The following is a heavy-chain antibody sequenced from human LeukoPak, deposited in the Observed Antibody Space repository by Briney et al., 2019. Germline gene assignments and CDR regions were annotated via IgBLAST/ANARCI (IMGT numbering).Heavy chain of an antibody. D-gene: IGHD3-22*01. CDR2: IKQDGSGK. Sequence: GGSLRLSCAASGFTFSSYWMSWVRQAPGKGLEWVANIKQDGSGKYYVDSVKGRFTISRDNAKNSLYLQMNSLRAEDTAVYYCARPHRGKYYYDSSGYSGYFDYWGQGTLVTVSS. J-gene: IGHJ4*02. CDR1: GFTFSSYW. CDR3: ARPHRGKYYYDSSGYSGYFDY. V-gene: IGHV3-7*01.